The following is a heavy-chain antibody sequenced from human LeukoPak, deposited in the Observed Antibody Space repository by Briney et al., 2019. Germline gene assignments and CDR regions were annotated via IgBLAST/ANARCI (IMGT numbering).Heavy chain of an antibody. V-gene: IGHV4-4*07. J-gene: IGHJ4*02. D-gene: IGHD3-22*01. CDR1: GGSISSYY. CDR2: IYTSGST. CDR3: ASSDYHDSSGYYRN. Sequence: SETLSLTCTVSGGSISSYYWSWIRQPAGKGLEWIGRIYTSGSTNYNPSLKSRVTMSVDTSKNQFSLKLSSVTAADTAVYYCASSDYHDSSGYYRNWGQGTLVTVSS.